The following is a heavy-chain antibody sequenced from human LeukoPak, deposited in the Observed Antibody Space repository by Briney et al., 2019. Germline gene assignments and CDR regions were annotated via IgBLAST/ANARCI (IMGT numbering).Heavy chain of an antibody. CDR1: GYTFTSYG. Sequence: GASVKVSCKASGYTFTSYGISWVRQAPGQGLEWMGWISAYNGNTNYAQKLQGRVTMTTDTSTSTAYMELRSLRSDDTAVYYCARLLVEMTTVDAFDIWGQGTMVTVSS. CDR2: ISAYNGNT. D-gene: IGHD5-24*01. J-gene: IGHJ3*02. V-gene: IGHV1-18*01. CDR3: ARLLVEMTTVDAFDI.